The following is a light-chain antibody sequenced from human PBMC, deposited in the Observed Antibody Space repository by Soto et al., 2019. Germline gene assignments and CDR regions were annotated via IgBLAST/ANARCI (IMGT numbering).Light chain of an antibody. J-gene: IGKJ1*01. CDR2: GAS. Sequence: QSPGTLYLSPGERATLSCRASQSVSSSYLAWYQQKPGQAPRLLIYGASSRATGIPDRFSGSGSGTDFTLTISRLEPEDFAVYYCQQYGSSPRTFGQGTKWIS. CDR1: QSVSSSY. CDR3: QQYGSSPRT. V-gene: IGKV3-20*01.